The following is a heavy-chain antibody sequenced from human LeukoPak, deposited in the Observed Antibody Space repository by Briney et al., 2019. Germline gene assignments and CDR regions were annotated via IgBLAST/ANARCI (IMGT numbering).Heavy chain of an antibody. J-gene: IGHJ4*01. CDR3: AKYTSGTSYRGLDQ. CDR1: GFIFSSYG. Sequence: GGSLRLSCAASGFIFSSYGMNWVRQAPGKGLEWVSTIIGSAANTYYADSVKGRFTISRDDSKNTVYLQMNSLRAEDTAVYSCAKYTSGTSYRGLDQWGHGTLVTVSS. V-gene: IGHV3-23*01. D-gene: IGHD3-10*01. CDR2: IIGSAANT.